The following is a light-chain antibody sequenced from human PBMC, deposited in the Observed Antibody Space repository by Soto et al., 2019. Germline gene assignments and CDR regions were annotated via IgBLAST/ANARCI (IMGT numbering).Light chain of an antibody. J-gene: IGKJ1*01. Sequence: DIQMTQSPSTLSASVGDRVTITCRASRSISSWLAWYQRKPGKAPKLLIYKASTLQSGVPSRFSGSGSGTEFTLAISSLQPDDSATYYCQQYNDNWTFGQGTKV. CDR3: QQYNDNWT. V-gene: IGKV1-5*03. CDR1: RSISSW. CDR2: KAS.